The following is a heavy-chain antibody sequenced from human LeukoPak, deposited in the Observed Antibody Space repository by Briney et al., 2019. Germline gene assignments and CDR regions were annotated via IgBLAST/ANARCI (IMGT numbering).Heavy chain of an antibody. D-gene: IGHD5-18*01. V-gene: IGHV1-18*01. CDR3: ATRVADVDTAMVDLDY. CDR2: TSAYNGNT. J-gene: IGHJ4*02. CDR1: GYTFTSYG. Sequence: ASVKVSCKASGYTFTSYGISWVRQAPGQGLEWMGWTSAYNGNTNYAQKLQGRVTMTTDTSTSTVYMELRSLRSDDTAVYYCATRVADVDTAMVDLDYWGQGTLVTVSS.